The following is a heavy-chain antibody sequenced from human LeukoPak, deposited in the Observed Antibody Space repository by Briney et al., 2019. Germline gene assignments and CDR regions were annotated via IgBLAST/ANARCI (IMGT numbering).Heavy chain of an antibody. J-gene: IGHJ3*02. V-gene: IGHV3-20*04. CDR3: ARKWLSNAFDI. D-gene: IGHD5-12*01. CDR1: GFTFDDFG. CDR2: INWNGGRT. Sequence: GGSLRLSCAASGFTFDDFGMSWVRQVPGKGREWVSGINWNGGRTGYADSVKGRFTISRDNAEKSLYLQMNSLRAEDTALYYCARKWLSNAFDIWGQGTMVTVSS.